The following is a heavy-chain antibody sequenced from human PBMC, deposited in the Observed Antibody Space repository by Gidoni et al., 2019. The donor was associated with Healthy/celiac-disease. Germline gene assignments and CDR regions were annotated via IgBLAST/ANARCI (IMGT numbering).Heavy chain of an antibody. CDR2: ISSSSSYI. Sequence: QVQLVESGGGLVKPGGSLRLSCAASGVTFSDYYMSWIRQAPGKGLECVSYISSSSSYINYADSVKGRFTISRDNAKNSLYLQMNSLRAEDTAVYYCARGGYDILTGYSFDYWGQGTLVTVSS. J-gene: IGHJ4*02. CDR3: ARGGYDILTGYSFDY. V-gene: IGHV3-11*05. D-gene: IGHD3-9*01. CDR1: GVTFSDYY.